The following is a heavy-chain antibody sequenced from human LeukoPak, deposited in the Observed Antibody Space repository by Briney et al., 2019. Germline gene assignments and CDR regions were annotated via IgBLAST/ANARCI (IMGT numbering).Heavy chain of an antibody. CDR2: VSSSGAAV. Sequence: GGSLRLSCAASGFTFSSYWMSWIRQSPGKGLEWLSYVSSSGAAVHYADSVKGRFTISRDNAKKSLYLQMDSLTAEDTALYYCTRDASVGATGGWFDPWGQGTLVTVSS. J-gene: IGHJ5*02. D-gene: IGHD1-26*01. CDR3: TRDASVGATGGWFDP. V-gene: IGHV3-11*01. CDR1: GFTFSSYW.